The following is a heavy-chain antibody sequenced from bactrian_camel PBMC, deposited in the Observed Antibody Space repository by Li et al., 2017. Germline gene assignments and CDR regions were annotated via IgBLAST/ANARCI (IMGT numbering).Heavy chain of an antibody. CDR1: GYTYSSYC. V-gene: IGHV3S53*01. CDR3: AAGGGYCSGGLVARQFVY. CDR2: ISPAGNT. D-gene: IGHD3*01. J-gene: IGHJ4*01. Sequence: HVQLVESGGGSVQAGGSLRLSCEVSGYTYSSYCMGWFRQTPGKEREGVAAISPAGNTISTGSVRGRFTISQDNAKNTLYLQMNNLQPEDTAMYYCAAGGGYCSGGLVARQFVYWGQGTQVTVS.